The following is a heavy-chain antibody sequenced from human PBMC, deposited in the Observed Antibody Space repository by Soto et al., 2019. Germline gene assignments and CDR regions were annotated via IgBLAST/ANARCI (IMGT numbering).Heavy chain of an antibody. CDR1: GFTFSIYA. J-gene: IGHJ4*02. D-gene: IGHD3-9*01. V-gene: IGHV3-23*01. CDR2: ISGSGGSS. Sequence: EVQLLESGGGLVQPGGSLRLSCAASGFTFSIYAMNWVRQAPGRGLEWVSAISGSGGSSYYADSVKGRFTVSRDNSWNTLSLQMNSLRAEDTAVYYCARGDDILTGPIIEYWGQGTLVNVSS. CDR3: ARGDDILTGPIIEY.